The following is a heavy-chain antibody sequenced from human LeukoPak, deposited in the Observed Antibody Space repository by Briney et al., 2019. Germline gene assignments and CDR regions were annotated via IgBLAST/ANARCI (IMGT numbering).Heavy chain of an antibody. CDR1: GYTFTSYS. CDR3: ARAGQERYFDY. D-gene: IGHD5-24*01. J-gene: IGHJ4*02. V-gene: IGHV1-46*01. Sequence: EASVKVSCKASGYTFTSYSMHWVRQAPGQGLEWMGIINPSGGSTSYAQKFQGRVTMTRDTSTSTVYMELSSLRSEDTAVYYCARAGQERYFDYWGQGTLVTVSS. CDR2: INPSGGST.